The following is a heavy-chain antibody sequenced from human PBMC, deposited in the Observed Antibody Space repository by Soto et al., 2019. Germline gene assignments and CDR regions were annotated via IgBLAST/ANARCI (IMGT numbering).Heavy chain of an antibody. J-gene: IGHJ3*01. CDR3: VRDDRWAFDF. Sequence: EVQLVESGGGLVQSGGSRRVSCAASGFSFSNYAMNWVRQAPGKGLEWVSYISIGSGSIFYADSVKGRFTISRDDAKNSLYMQMNTLRDEDTAVYYCVRDDRWAFDFWGQGTMVTVSS. CDR2: ISIGSGSI. CDR1: GFSFSNYA. V-gene: IGHV3-48*02. D-gene: IGHD3-22*01.